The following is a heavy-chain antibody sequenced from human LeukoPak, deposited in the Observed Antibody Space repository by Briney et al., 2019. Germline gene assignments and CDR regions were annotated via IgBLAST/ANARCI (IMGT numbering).Heavy chain of an antibody. CDR3: ARVPTQVSVEWLLVGAFDI. V-gene: IGHV4-59*01. CDR2: IYYSGST. J-gene: IGHJ3*02. Sequence: PSETLSLTCTVSGGSISSYYWSWIRQPPGKGLEWIGYIYYSGSTNYNPSLKSRVTISVDTSKNQFSLKLSSVTAADTAVYYCARVPTQVSVEWLLVGAFDIWGQGTMVTVSS. CDR1: GGSISSYY. D-gene: IGHD3-3*01.